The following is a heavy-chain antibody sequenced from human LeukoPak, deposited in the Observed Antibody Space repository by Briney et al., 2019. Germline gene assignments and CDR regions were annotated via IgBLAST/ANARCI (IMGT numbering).Heavy chain of an antibody. CDR2: MSGNGGST. J-gene: IGHJ5*02. Sequence: PGGSLRLSCAASGFTFSSYALNWVRQAPGTGLEWVSVMSGNGGSTYYADSVEGRFAISRDNSKNTLYLQMNSLRAEDTAVYYCARDCAGDDYGDYIGWFDPWGQGTLVTVSS. V-gene: IGHV3-23*01. CDR1: GFTFSSYA. CDR3: ARDCAGDDYGDYIGWFDP. D-gene: IGHD4-17*01.